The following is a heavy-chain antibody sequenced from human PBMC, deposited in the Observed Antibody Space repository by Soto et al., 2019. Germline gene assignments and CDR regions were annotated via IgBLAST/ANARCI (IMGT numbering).Heavy chain of an antibody. CDR1: GGPIGSYY. V-gene: IGHV4-59*01. CDR3: AREGYTDNWFDP. J-gene: IGHJ5*02. CDR2: IYNSGST. D-gene: IGHD5-12*01. Sequence: PSETLSLTSTVSGGPIGSYYWSWIRQPPGKGLEWIGYIYNSGSTNYNPSLKGRVTISVDTSKNQFSLKLSSVTAADTAVYYCAREGYTDNWFDPWGQGTRVTVSS.